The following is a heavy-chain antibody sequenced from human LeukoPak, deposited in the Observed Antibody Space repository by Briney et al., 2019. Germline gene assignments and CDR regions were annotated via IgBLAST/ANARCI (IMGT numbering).Heavy chain of an antibody. Sequence: SETLSLTCTVSGGSISSYYWSWIRQPPGKGLEWIGYIYYSGSTNYNPSLKSRVTISVDTSKNQFSLKLSSVTAADTAVYYCANTGYSSGWPYYFDYWGQGTLVTVSS. J-gene: IGHJ4*02. CDR2: IYYSGST. CDR1: GGSISSYY. V-gene: IGHV4-59*01. CDR3: ANTGYSSGWPYYFDY. D-gene: IGHD6-19*01.